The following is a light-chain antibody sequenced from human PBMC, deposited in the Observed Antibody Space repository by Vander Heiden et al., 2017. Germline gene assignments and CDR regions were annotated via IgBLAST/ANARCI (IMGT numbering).Light chain of an antibody. J-gene: IGLJ3*02. CDR1: SSDVGSYNR. Sequence: QSALAQPPSVSGSPGQSVTISCTATSSDVGSYNRLSWYQQPPGTAPKLLIYEVTKRPSGVPDRFSGSKSGNTASLTISGLQTEDEANYYCFSWRSDNTWVFGGGTKLTVL. CDR3: FSWRSDNTWV. CDR2: EVT. V-gene: IGLV2-18*02.